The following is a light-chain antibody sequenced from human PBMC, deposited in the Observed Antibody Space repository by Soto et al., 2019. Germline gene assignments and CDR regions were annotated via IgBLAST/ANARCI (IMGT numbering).Light chain of an antibody. Sequence: EIVLTQSPATLSLSPGERATLSCRASQSVNNYLHWYQQKPGQAPRLLIFDTSKRASGIPARFSGSGSATDFTLTISSLEPEDFAVYYCQHRSIWPVSFGQGTRPEIK. CDR1: QSVNNY. CDR3: QHRSIWPVS. V-gene: IGKV3-11*01. CDR2: DTS. J-gene: IGKJ5*01.